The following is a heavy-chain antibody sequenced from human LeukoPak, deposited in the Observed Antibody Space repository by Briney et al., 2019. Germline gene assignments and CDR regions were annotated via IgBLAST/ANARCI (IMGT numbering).Heavy chain of an antibody. CDR3: AKQQYGDYASFDY. CDR1: GFTFSSYA. J-gene: IGHJ4*02. V-gene: IGHV3-23*01. Sequence: GGSLRLSCAASGFTFSSYAMSWVRQAPGKGLEWVSAISGSGGSTYYADSVKGRFTISRDNSKNTLYLQMNSLRAEGTAVYYCAKQQYGDYASFDYWGQGTLVTVSS. D-gene: IGHD4-17*01. CDR2: ISGSGGST.